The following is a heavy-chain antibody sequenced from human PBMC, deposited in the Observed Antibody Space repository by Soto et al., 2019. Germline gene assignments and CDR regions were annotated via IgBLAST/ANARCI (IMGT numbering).Heavy chain of an antibody. Sequence: SETLSLTCAVSSGSISSSNWWSWVRQPPGKGLEWIGEIYHSGSTNYNPSLKSRVTISVDKSKNQFSLKLSSVTAADTAVYYCARGIQKVRGVIAKPTNWFDPWGQGTLVTVSS. D-gene: IGHD3-10*01. CDR3: ARGIQKVRGVIAKPTNWFDP. CDR1: SGSISSSNW. J-gene: IGHJ5*02. V-gene: IGHV4-4*02. CDR2: IYHSGST.